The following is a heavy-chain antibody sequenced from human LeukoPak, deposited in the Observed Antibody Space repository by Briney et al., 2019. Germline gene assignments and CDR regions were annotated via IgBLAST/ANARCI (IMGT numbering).Heavy chain of an antibody. V-gene: IGHV1-18*01. J-gene: IGHJ6*03. CDR3: ARARGIVVVPAARRYYYYMDV. CDR2: ITPYNGNT. D-gene: IGHD2-2*01. Sequence: ASVKVSCKASGYTFINYGINWVRQAPGQGLEWVGWITPYNGNTNYAQKLQGRVTMTTDTSTSTAYMELRSLRPDDTAVYYCARARGIVVVPAARRYYYYMDVWGKGTTVTVSS. CDR1: GYTFINYG.